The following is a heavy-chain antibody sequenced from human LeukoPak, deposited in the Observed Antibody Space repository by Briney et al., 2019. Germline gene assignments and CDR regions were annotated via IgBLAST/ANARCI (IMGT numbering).Heavy chain of an antibody. CDR3: ARGLRYFDWSRRSAFDI. CDR2: INHSGST. V-gene: IGHV4-34*01. CDR1: GGSFSGYY. D-gene: IGHD3-9*01. Sequence: PSETLSLTCAVYGGSFSGYYWSWIRQPPGKGLEWIGEINHSGSTNYNPSLKSRVTISVDTSKNQFSLKLSSVTAADTAVYYCARGLRYFDWSRRSAFDIWGQGTMVTVSS. J-gene: IGHJ3*02.